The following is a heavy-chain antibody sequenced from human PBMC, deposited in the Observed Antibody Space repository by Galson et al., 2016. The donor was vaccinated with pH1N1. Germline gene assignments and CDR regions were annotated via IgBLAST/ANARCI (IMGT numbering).Heavy chain of an antibody. V-gene: IGHV3-30-3*01. CDR1: GFSFDTYA. D-gene: IGHD3-16*01. J-gene: IGHJ6*02. Sequence: SLRLSCAASGFSFDTYAMHWVRQAPGKGLEWVAFISYNGNDQSYADSLKGRFTISRDNSKNTLYLQVNSLRTEDTAVCYCAREDRSYADTYYNGMDVWGQGTTVTVSS. CDR3: AREDRSYADTYYNGMDV. CDR2: ISYNGNDQ.